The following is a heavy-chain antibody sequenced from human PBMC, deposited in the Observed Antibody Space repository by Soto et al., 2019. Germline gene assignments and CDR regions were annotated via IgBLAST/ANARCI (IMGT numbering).Heavy chain of an antibody. Sequence: EVQLLESGGGLVQPGGSLKISCAVSGFTFSSYAMSWFRQAPGKGLEWVSGISGTGRVTNYAESVKGRFTISRDNPKNTLSLEMKSLRVEDTAVYYCAKDVHYDIVTGIEYFDHWGQGTLVTVSS. D-gene: IGHD3-9*01. CDR1: GFTFSSYA. CDR2: ISGTGRVT. J-gene: IGHJ1*01. V-gene: IGHV3-23*01. CDR3: AKDVHYDIVTGIEYFDH.